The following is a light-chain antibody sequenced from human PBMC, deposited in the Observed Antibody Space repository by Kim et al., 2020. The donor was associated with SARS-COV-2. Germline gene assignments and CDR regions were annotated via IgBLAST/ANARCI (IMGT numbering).Light chain of an antibody. V-gene: IGLV3-21*03. CDR1: NSGSKS. CDR3: QVWDTNSDHVV. J-gene: IGLJ2*01. CDR2: GDS. Sequence: APGKAARVTCGGNNSGSKSVYWYQQKSGRGPVLVVFGDSDRPSGIPERFSGSRSGNTAALTVIRVEAGDEADYYCQVWDTNSDHVVFGGGTQLTVL.